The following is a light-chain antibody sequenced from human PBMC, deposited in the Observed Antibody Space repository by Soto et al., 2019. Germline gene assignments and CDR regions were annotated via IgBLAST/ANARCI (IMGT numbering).Light chain of an antibody. CDR1: QSVSSY. J-gene: IGKJ4*01. CDR2: DAS. Sequence: EIVLTQSPATLSLSPGERATLSCRASQSVSSYLAWYQQKPGQAPRLLIYDASNRATGIPARFSGSGSGTDFTLTISSLEPEDFAVYYCQQRSNWPPGVFFGGGTKVEIK. V-gene: IGKV3-11*01. CDR3: QQRSNWPPGVF.